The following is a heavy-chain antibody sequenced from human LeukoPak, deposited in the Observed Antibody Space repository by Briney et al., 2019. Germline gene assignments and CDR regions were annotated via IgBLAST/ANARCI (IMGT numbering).Heavy chain of an antibody. J-gene: IGHJ4*02. CDR3: ARQSTVTTPLDY. CDR2: IYPGDSDT. Sequence: GESLKISCKASGYSFTSYWIGWVRQMPGKGLEWMGIIYPGDSDTRYSPSFQGQVTLSADKSISTAYLQWSSLKASDTAMFYCARQSTVTTPLDYWGQGTLVTVSS. D-gene: IGHD4-11*01. V-gene: IGHV5-51*01. CDR1: GYSFTSYW.